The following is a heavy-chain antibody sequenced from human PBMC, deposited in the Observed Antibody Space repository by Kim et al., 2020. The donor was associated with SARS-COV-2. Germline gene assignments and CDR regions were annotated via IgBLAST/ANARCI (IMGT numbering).Heavy chain of an antibody. J-gene: IGHJ6*02. CDR3: ASPELARPYGVVVRAEKYYYYGMDV. CDR1: GGTFSSYA. V-gene: IGHV1-69*13. CDR2: IIPIFGTA. Sequence: SVKVSCKASGGTFSSYAISWVRQAPGQGLEWMGGIIPIFGTANYAQKFQGRVTITADESTSTAYMELSSLRSEDTAVYYCASPELARPYGVVVRAEKYYYYGMDVWGQGTTVTVSS. D-gene: IGHD2-15*01.